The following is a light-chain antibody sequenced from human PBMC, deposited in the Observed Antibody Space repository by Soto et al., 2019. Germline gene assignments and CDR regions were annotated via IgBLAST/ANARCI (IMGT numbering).Light chain of an antibody. Sequence: DIQMTQSPSTLSASVGDRVTITCRASQSISSWLAWYQQKPGKAPKLLIYDASSLGSGVPSRFSGSGSGTEFTLTISSLQPYDFATYYYQQYNSYPYTFGQGTKVDIK. CDR3: QQYNSYPYT. CDR2: DAS. V-gene: IGKV1-5*01. J-gene: IGKJ2*01. CDR1: QSISSW.